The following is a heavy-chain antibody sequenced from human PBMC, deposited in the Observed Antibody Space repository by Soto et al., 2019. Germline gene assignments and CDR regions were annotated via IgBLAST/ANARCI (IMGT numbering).Heavy chain of an antibody. D-gene: IGHD2-21*01. CDR3: ARDPPLSVLVVVATDDF. Sequence: GGSLRLSCAASGFTFSSYGMHWVRHTPGKGLVWVSHINTDGTNTNYADSVKGRFTISRDNAKSTLFLQMNSLRDEDTAVYYCARDPPLSVLVVVATDDFWGQGTLVTVSS. CDR2: INTDGTNT. J-gene: IGHJ4*02. V-gene: IGHV3-74*01. CDR1: GFTFSSYG.